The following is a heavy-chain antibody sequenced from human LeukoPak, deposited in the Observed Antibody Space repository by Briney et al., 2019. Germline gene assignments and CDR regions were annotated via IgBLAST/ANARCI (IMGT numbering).Heavy chain of an antibody. J-gene: IGHJ4*02. Sequence: GGSLRLSCAASGFTFSSYAMSWVRQAPGKGLEWVAVISYDGSNKYYADSVKGRFTISRDNSKNTLYLQMNSLRAEDTAVYYCAKGLYCSSTSCYSYWGQGTLVTVSS. CDR3: AKGLYCSSTSCYSY. CDR2: ISYDGSNK. CDR1: GFTFSSYA. D-gene: IGHD2-2*01. V-gene: IGHV3-30*18.